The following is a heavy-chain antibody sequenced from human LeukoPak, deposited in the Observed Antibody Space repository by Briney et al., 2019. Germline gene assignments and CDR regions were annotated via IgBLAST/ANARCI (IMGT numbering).Heavy chain of an antibody. CDR2: VDPNNGAT. V-gene: IGHV1-2*02. CDR3: TRALRHTSSAGWFDP. Sequence: ASVKVSCKTSGYTFTNYHMHWVRQAPGQGLEWMGWVDPNNGATNYARNFQGRATMTRDTSVSTVYMELSRLTSDDTAVYYCTRALRHTSSAGWFDPWGQGTLVTVSS. D-gene: IGHD3-10*01. CDR1: GYTFTNYH. J-gene: IGHJ5*02.